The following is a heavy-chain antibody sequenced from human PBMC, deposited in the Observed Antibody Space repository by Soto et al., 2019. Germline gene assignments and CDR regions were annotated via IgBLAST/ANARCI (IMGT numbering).Heavy chain of an antibody. D-gene: IGHD3-9*01. CDR2: INAGNGNT. V-gene: IGHV1-3*01. CDR3: ARAIRETYYFDY. CDR1: GYTFTSYA. J-gene: IGHJ4*02. Sequence: GASVKVSCKASGYTFTSYAMHWVRQAPGQRLEWMGWINAGNGNTKYSQKFQGRVTITRDTSASTAYMELSSLRSEDTAVYYCARAIRETYYFDYWGQGTLVTVS.